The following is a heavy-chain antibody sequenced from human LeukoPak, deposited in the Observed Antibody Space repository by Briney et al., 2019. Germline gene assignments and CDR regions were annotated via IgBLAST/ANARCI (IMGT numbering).Heavy chain of an antibody. Sequence: GASVKVSCKASGYTFTNYYMHWVRQAPGQGLEWMGWTSAYNGNTDYAQKFHGRLTMTTDTSTSTAYMELRSLRSDDTAVYYCARWAAADSLDYWGQGTLVTVSS. CDR2: TSAYNGNT. V-gene: IGHV1-18*04. CDR3: ARWAAADSLDY. D-gene: IGHD6-13*01. J-gene: IGHJ4*02. CDR1: GYTFTNYY.